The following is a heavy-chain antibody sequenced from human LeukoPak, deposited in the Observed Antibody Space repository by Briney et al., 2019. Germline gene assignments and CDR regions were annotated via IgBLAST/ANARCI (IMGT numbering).Heavy chain of an antibody. D-gene: IGHD2-21*02. CDR3: ARGLGVVTAQSEQPRPRYFDL. CDR2: IIPIFGTA. V-gene: IGHV1-69*01. J-gene: IGHJ2*01. CDR1: GGTFSSYA. Sequence: SVKVSCKASGGTFSSYAISWVRQAPGQGLEWMGGIIPIFGTANYAQKFQGRVTITADESTSTAYMELSSLRSEDTAVYYCARGLGVVTAQSEQPRPRYFDLWGRGTQVTVSS.